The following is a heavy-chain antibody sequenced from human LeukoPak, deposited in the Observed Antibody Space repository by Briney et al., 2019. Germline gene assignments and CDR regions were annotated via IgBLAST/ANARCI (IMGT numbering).Heavy chain of an antibody. Sequence: GRSLRLSCAASGFTFSSYAMHWVRQAPGKGLEWVAVISYDGSNKYYADSVKGRLTISRDNSKNTLYLQMNSLRAEDTAVYYCARDGGGKVPAALFDYWGQGTLVTVSS. CDR1: GFTFSSYA. D-gene: IGHD2-2*01. CDR3: ARDGGGKVPAALFDY. J-gene: IGHJ4*02. V-gene: IGHV3-30-3*01. CDR2: ISYDGSNK.